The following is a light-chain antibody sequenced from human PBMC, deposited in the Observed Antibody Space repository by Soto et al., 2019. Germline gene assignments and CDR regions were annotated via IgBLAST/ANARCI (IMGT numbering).Light chain of an antibody. CDR2: EVT. J-gene: IGLJ2*01. V-gene: IGLV2-14*01. CDR3: QSYDSSLSGSKVV. Sequence: QSVLTQPASVSGSPGQSITISCTGTSGDIGSYNRVSWYQQHPGKAPKLIIYEVTDRPSGVPDRFSGSKSGTSASLAITGLQAEDEADYYCQSYDSSLSGSKVVFGGGTKLTVL. CDR1: SGDIGSYNR.